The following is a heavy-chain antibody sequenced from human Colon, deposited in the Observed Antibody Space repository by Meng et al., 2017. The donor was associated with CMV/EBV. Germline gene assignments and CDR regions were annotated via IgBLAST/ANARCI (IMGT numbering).Heavy chain of an antibody. CDR3: ATVRGGCSTNSCYIEN. Sequence: GSIGGGYLWTWVRHSPEKGLEWIGESDYSGTTNYSPSLRSRVTTSVDIRNNQFFLKVNSVTAADTAVYYCATVRGGCSTNSCYIENWGRGVLVTVSS. CDR2: SDYSGTT. J-gene: IGHJ4*02. V-gene: IGHV4-4*02. CDR1: GSIGGGYL. D-gene: IGHD2-8*01.